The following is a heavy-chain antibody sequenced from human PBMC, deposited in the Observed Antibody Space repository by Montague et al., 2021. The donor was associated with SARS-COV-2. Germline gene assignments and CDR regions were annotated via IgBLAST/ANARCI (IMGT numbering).Heavy chain of an antibody. CDR3: AKDSYYYGLGYGMDV. Sequence: LRLSCAASGFTFSNSAMNWVRQAPGKGLEWVSGSSGSDGGTHYADSVKGRFTISRDNSKDVLYLQMNSLRAEGTALYYCAKDSYYYGLGYGMDVWGQGTTVTVSS. CDR2: SSGSDGGT. D-gene: IGHD3-10*01. CDR1: GFTFSNSA. V-gene: IGHV3-23*01. J-gene: IGHJ6*02.